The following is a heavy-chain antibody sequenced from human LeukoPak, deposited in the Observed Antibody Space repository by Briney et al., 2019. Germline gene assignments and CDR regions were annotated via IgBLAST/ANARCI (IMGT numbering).Heavy chain of an antibody. V-gene: IGHV3-7*01. D-gene: IGHD2-21*01. Sequence: GGSLRLSCAASGFTFSSYEMNWVRQAPGKGLEWVANIKQDGSEKDYVDSVKGRFTISRDTAKTSLYLQMNSLRAEDTAVYYCARIKSQGVVVPLLRSTYYFDYWGQGTLVTVSS. CDR3: ARIKSQGVVVPLLRSTYYFDY. CDR1: GFTFSSYE. J-gene: IGHJ4*02. CDR2: IKQDGSEK.